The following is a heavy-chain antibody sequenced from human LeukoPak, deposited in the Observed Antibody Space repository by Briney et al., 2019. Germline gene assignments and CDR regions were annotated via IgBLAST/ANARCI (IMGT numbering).Heavy chain of an antibody. V-gene: IGHV5-51*01. CDR3: ARQYCSSTSCYYFDY. CDR1: GYSSTSYW. CDR2: IYPGDSDT. Sequence: GESLKISCKGSGYSSTSYWIGWVRQMPGKGLEWMGIIYPGDSDTRYSPSFQGQVTVSADKSISTAYLQWSSLKASDTAMYYCARQYCSSTSCYYFDYWGQGTLVTVSS. J-gene: IGHJ4*02. D-gene: IGHD2-2*01.